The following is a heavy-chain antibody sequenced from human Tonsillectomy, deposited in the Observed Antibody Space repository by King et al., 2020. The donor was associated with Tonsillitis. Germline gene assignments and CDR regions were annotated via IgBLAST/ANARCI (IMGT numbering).Heavy chain of an antibody. Sequence: VQLVESGGGVVQPGRSLRLSCAASGFTFRSYGMHWVRQAPGKGLEWVALISYDGNNKYYEDSVKGRCTISRDNSKNRVFLQMNSLRPEDTAVYYCAALVDTALERDAFDIWGQGTMVTVSS. V-gene: IGHV3-30*03. CDR2: ISYDGNNK. CDR1: GFTFRSYG. CDR3: AALVDTALERDAFDI. D-gene: IGHD5-18*01. J-gene: IGHJ3*02.